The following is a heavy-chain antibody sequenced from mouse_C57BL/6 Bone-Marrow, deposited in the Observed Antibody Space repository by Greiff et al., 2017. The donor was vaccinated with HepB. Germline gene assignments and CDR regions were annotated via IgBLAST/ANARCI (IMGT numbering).Heavy chain of an antibody. CDR1: GYTFTSYW. CDR3: ARKGGLTRGYAIDY. CDR2: IDPSDSYT. V-gene: IGHV1-69*01. D-gene: IGHD3-3*01. J-gene: IGHJ4*01. Sequence: QVQLQQPGAELVMPGASVKLSCKASGYTFTSYWMHWVKQRPGQGLEWIGEIDPSDSYTNYNQKFKGKSTLTVDKSSSTAYMQLSSLTSEDSAVYYCARKGGLTRGYAIDYWGQGTSVTVSS.